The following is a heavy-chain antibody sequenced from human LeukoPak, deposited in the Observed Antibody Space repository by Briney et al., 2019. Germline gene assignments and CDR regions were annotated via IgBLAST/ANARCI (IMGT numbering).Heavy chain of an antibody. CDR2: ISSSGSTR. V-gene: IGHV3-11*04. D-gene: IGHD1-7*01. CDR1: GFTFSDYY. J-gene: IGHJ4*02. Sequence: GGSLRLSCAASGFTFSDYYMSWIRQAPGKGLEWVSYISSSGSTRHYADSMKGRFTISRDSAKKSLYLQMNSLGAEDTAVYYCARNWNSAFDWGQGTLVTVSS. CDR3: ARNWNSAFD.